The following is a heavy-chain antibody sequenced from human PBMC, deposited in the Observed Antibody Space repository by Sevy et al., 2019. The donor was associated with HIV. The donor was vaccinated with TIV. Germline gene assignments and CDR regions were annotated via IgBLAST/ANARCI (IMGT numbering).Heavy chain of an antibody. J-gene: IGHJ4*02. CDR2: ISSDSSYI. CDR1: GFTLSNYN. V-gene: IGHV3-21*01. CDR3: ARIAPQMLYCTSTTCYTDY. Sequence: GGSLRLSCAASGFTLSNYNMNWVRQAPGKGLEWVSSISSDSSYIYYADSVKGRFTISRDNAKNSLYLQMNSLRAEDTAVYYCARIAPQMLYCTSTTCYTDYWGQRTLVTVSS. D-gene: IGHD2-2*02.